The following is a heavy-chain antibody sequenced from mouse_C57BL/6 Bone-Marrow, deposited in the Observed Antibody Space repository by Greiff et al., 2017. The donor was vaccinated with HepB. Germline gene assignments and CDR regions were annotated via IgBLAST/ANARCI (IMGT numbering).Heavy chain of an antibody. J-gene: IGHJ2*01. Sequence: QVQLQQPGAELVKPGASVKLSCKASGYTFTSYWMHWVKQRPGQGLEWIGMIHPNSGSTNYNEKFKSKATLTVDKSSSTAYMQLSSLTSEDSAVYYCAREDYYGSSSYYFDYWGQGTTLTVSS. CDR3: AREDYYGSSSYYFDY. CDR1: GYTFTSYW. V-gene: IGHV1-64*01. CDR2: IHPNSGST. D-gene: IGHD1-1*01.